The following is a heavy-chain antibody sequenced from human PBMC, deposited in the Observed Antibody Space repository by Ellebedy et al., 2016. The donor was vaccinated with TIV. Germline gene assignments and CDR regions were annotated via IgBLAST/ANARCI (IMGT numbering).Heavy chain of an antibody. V-gene: IGHV3-23*05. CDR1: GFTFSSYA. CDR2: IDNSGYST. Sequence: PSETLSLTCVASGFTFSSYAMSWVRQAPGKGLEWVSAIDNSGYSTYYADSVKGRFTISRDNSKTTLYPQMNSLKAEDTAVYYCAKLAGDHLGYFDYWGQGTLVTVSS. D-gene: IGHD3-16*01. CDR3: AKLAGDHLGYFDY. J-gene: IGHJ4*02.